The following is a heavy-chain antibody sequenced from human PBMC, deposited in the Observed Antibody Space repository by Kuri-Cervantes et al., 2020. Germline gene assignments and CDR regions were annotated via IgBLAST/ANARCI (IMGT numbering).Heavy chain of an antibody. CDR1: GFTFSSYA. CDR2: ISSSSSYI. J-gene: IGHJ6*02. Sequence: GGSLRLSCAASGFTFSSYAMSWVRQAPGKGLEWVSSISSSSSYIYYADSVKGRFTISRDNAKNSLYLQMNSLRAEDTAVYYCARSTGGYCSSTSCYFRDVWGQGTTVTVSS. D-gene: IGHD2-2*01. V-gene: IGHV3-21*01. CDR3: ARSTGGYCSSTSCYFRDV.